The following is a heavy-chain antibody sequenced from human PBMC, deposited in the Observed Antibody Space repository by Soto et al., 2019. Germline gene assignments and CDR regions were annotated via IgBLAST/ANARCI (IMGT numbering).Heavy chain of an antibody. Sequence: QLQLQESGSGLVKPSQTLSLTCAVSGGSISSGGYSWSWIRQPPGKGLEWIGYIYHSGSTYYNPSLKSRVTISVDRSKNQFSLKLSSVTAADTAVYYCARAASPGDCLDYWGQGTLVTVSS. J-gene: IGHJ4*02. CDR2: IYHSGST. CDR1: GGSISSGGYS. V-gene: IGHV4-30-2*01. D-gene: IGHD2-21*01. CDR3: ARAASPGDCLDY.